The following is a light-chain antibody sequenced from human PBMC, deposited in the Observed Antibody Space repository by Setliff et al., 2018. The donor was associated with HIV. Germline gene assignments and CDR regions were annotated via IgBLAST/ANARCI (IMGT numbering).Light chain of an antibody. CDR2: DVT. CDR1: SSGIGTYNY. CDR3: SSYTTTSILYV. J-gene: IGLJ1*01. Sequence: QSALAQPASVSGSPGQSITISCSGSSSGIGTYNYVSWYQQHPGRAPKLIIYDVTHRPSGVSARFSASKSGNTASLTISGLRAEDEADYYCSSYTTTSILYVFGTGTKVTVL. V-gene: IGLV2-14*03.